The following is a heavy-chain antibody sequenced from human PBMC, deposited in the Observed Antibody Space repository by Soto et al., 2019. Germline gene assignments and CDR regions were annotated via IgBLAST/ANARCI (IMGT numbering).Heavy chain of an antibody. J-gene: IGHJ3*02. CDR3: ARAGDYDFWSGYSNDAFDI. CDR1: SGSMSGYY. D-gene: IGHD3-3*01. V-gene: IGHV4-59*01. Sequence: SETLSLTCTVSSGSMSGYYWNWIRQPPGKGLEWIGYIYYSGSTNYNPSLKSRVIISVDTSKNQFSLKLSSVTAADTAVYYCARAGDYDFWSGYSNDAFDIWGQGTMVTVSS. CDR2: IYYSGST.